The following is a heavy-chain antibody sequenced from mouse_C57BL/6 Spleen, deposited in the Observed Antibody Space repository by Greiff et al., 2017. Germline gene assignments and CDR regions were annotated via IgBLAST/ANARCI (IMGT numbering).Heavy chain of an antibody. V-gene: IGHV1-82*01. CDR3: AGGPANYAMDY. CDR1: GYAFSSSW. Sequence: QVQLQQSGPELVKPGASVKISCKASGYAFSSSWMNWVKQRPGKGLEWIGRIYPGDGDTNYNGKFKGKATLTADKSSSTAYMQLSSLTSEDSAVYFCAGGPANYAMDYWGQGTSVTVSS. J-gene: IGHJ4*01. CDR2: IYPGDGDT.